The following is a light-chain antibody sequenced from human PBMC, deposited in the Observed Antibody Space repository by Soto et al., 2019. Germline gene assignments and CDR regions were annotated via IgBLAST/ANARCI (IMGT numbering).Light chain of an antibody. CDR3: QQRSNWPPSIT. Sequence: EIVLTHSPGTLALSPRERGTLSGRSGQSGSSNHLALYQQKPGQAPRLLIYDASNRATGIPARFSGSGSGTDFTLTISSLEPEDFAVYYCQQRSNWPPSITVGQGTRLEIK. V-gene: IGKV3-11*01. CDR2: DAS. CDR1: QSGSSN. J-gene: IGKJ5*01.